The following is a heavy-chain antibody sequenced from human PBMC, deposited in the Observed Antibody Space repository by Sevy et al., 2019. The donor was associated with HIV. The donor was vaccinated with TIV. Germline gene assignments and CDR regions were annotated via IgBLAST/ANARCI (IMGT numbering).Heavy chain of an antibody. CDR3: ARRFYCSGGSCYSGHWFDP. D-gene: IGHD2-15*01. V-gene: IGHV4-30-4*01. J-gene: IGHJ5*02. Sequence: SETLSLTCTVSGGSISSGDYYWSWIRQPPGKGLEWIGYIYYSGSTYYNPSLKSRVTISVDTSKNQFSLKLSSVTAAETAVYYCARRFYCSGGSCYSGHWFDPWGQGTLVTVSS. CDR1: GGSISSGDYY. CDR2: IYYSGST.